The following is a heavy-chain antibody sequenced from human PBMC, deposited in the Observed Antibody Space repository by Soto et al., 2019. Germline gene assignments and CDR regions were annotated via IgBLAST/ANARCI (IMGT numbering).Heavy chain of an antibody. CDR3: ASRDPGTSVDY. D-gene: IGHD1-7*01. V-gene: IGHV4-4*02. J-gene: IGHJ4*02. CDR2: IYRTGST. Sequence: PSETRSLTCAVSGGSFTSNNWWTWVRQPPGQGLEWIGEIYRTGSTNYNPSLKSRVTISLDKSENQFSLKVTSLTAADTAVYYCASRDPGTSVDYWGQGTLVTVS. CDR1: GGSFTSNNW.